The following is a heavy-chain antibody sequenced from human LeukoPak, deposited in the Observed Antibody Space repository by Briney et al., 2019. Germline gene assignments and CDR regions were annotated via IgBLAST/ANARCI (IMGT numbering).Heavy chain of an antibody. D-gene: IGHD6-19*01. Sequence: GGSLRLSCAASGFTFSAYWTTWVRQAPGKGLEWVANINEGGNSKYYVDSVRGRFTISRDKTKDLLHLQMSSLRAEDTAVYYCARVGKNGWDFDHWGQGTLVTVSS. CDR2: INEGGNSK. CDR3: ARVGKNGWDFDH. J-gene: IGHJ4*02. V-gene: IGHV3-7*01. CDR1: GFTFSAYW.